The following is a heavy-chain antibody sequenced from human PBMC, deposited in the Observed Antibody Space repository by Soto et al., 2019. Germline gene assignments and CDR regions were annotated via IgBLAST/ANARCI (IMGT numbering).Heavy chain of an antibody. J-gene: IGHJ6*02. D-gene: IGHD6-13*01. V-gene: IGHV4-59*01. CDR1: GGSISSYY. CDR3: AREGTAASYYYYGMDV. Sequence: SETLSLTCTVSGGSISSYYWSWIRQPPGKGLEWIGYIYYSGSTNYNPSLKSRVTISVDTSKNQFSLKLSSVTAADTAVYYCAREGTAASYYYYGMDVWGQGTTVTVSS. CDR2: IYYSGST.